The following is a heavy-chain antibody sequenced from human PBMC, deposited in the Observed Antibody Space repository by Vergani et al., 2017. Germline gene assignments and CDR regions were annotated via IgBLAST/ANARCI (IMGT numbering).Heavy chain of an antibody. Sequence: EVQLLESGGGLVQPGGSLRLSCAASGFTFSTYAMTWVRQAPGKGLEWVSTISSDGGSTYYADSVKGRFTISRDNAKNSLYLQMNSLRAEDTAVYYCARVQDDYGDYYYGMDVWGQ. CDR3: ARVQDDYGDYYYGMDV. D-gene: IGHD4-17*01. J-gene: IGHJ6*02. CDR1: GFTFSTYA. V-gene: IGHV3-23*01. CDR2: ISSDGGST.